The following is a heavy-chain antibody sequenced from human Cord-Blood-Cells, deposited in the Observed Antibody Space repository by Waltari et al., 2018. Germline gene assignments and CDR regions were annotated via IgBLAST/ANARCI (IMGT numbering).Heavy chain of an antibody. CDR3: ARDWADY. Sequence: EVQLVESGGGLVKPGGSRRLSWAASGFTFRSYSMNWVRQAPGKGLEWVSSISSSSSYIYYADSVKGRFTISRDNAKNSLYLQMNSLRAEDTAVYYCARDWADYWGQGTLVTVSS. J-gene: IGHJ4*02. D-gene: IGHD3-16*01. V-gene: IGHV3-21*01. CDR1: GFTFRSYS. CDR2: ISSSSSYI.